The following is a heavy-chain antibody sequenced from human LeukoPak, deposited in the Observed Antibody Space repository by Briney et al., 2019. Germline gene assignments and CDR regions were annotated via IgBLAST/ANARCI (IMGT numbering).Heavy chain of an antibody. CDR1: GGSIGSRY. CDR3: ARSVTPTPAFDY. J-gene: IGHJ4*02. V-gene: IGHV4-59*11. Sequence: SETLSLICSVSGGSIGSRYWSWIRQTPGKGLEWIGYIHYSGSSSYSPSLKSRVSISVDTSKNQFSLILTSVIVADTVVYYCARSVTPTPAFDYWGQGTLVTVSS. CDR2: IHYSGSS. D-gene: IGHD4-23*01.